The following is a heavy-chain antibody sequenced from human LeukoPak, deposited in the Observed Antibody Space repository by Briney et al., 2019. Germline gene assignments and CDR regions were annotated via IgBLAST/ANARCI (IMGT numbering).Heavy chain of an antibody. D-gene: IGHD4-17*01. V-gene: IGHV4-34*01. CDR2: INHSGST. Sequence: SETLSLTCAVYGGSFSGYYWSWIGQPPGKGLEWIGEINHSGSTNYNPSLKSRVTISVDTSKNQFSLKLSSVTAADTAVYYCASLKSDYGDYVARNYWGQGTLVTVSS. J-gene: IGHJ4*02. CDR3: ASLKSDYGDYVARNY. CDR1: GGSFSGYY.